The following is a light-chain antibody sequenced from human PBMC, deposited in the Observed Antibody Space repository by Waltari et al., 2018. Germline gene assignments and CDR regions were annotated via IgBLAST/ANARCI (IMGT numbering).Light chain of an antibody. J-gene: IGKJ3*01. CDR3: QQGTTWL. Sequence: EIILPQSPVTLSLSPGDRATLPCRATQSIGTYLAWYQQKTGQAPRLLIYDASNRATGIPARFRGSGSGTDFTLTISSLEPEDFAVYHCQQGTTWLFGPGTKVEIK. CDR2: DAS. V-gene: IGKV3-11*01. CDR1: QSIGTY.